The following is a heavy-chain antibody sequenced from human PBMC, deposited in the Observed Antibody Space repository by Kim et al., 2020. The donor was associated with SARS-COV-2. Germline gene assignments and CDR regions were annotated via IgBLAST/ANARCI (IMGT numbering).Heavy chain of an antibody. D-gene: IGHD3-22*01. V-gene: IGHV3-72*01. Sequence: EYAASLKGRFTISRDDSKNSLYLQMNSLKTEDTAVYYCVNHYYDSSGYLDWGQGTLVTVSS. J-gene: IGHJ4*02. CDR3: VNHYYDSSGYLD.